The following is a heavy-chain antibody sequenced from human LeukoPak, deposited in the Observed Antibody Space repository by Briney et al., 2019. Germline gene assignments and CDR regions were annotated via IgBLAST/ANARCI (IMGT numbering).Heavy chain of an antibody. J-gene: IGHJ4*02. D-gene: IGHD6-19*01. CDR1: GGSFSGYY. V-gene: IGHV4-34*01. CDR3: ARAAVAGTRGFDY. CDR2: INHSGST. Sequence: PSETLSLTCAVYGGSFSGYYWSWIRQPPGKGLEWIGEINHSGSTNYNPSLKSRVTISVDTSKNQFSLKLSSVTAADTAVYYCARAAVAGTRGFDYWGQGTLVTVPS.